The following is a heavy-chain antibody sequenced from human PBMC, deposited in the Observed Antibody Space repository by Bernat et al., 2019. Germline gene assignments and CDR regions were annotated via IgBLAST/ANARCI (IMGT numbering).Heavy chain of an antibody. J-gene: IGHJ6*03. D-gene: IGHD4-11*01. Sequence: EVQLVESGGGLVQPGGSLRLSCAASGFTFSSYDMNWVRQAPGKGLEWVSYINSGGSTLYYADSVKGRFTISRDNVKNSLYLQMNSVRAEDSAVYYCARRPNSNNYYYYCMDVWGKGTTVTVSS. CDR2: INSGGSTL. CDR1: GFTFSSYD. CDR3: ARRPNSNNYYYYCMDV. V-gene: IGHV3-48*03.